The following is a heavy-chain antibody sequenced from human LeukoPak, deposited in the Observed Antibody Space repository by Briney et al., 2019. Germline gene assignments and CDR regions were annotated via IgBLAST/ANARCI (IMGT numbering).Heavy chain of an antibody. J-gene: IGHJ3*02. CDR3: ARDLTYYYDSSGYDI. Sequence: GGSLRLSCAASGFTFSSYGMHWVRQAPGKGLEWVAVIWYDGSNKYYADSVKGRFTISRDNSKNTLYLQMNSLRAEDTAVYYCARDLTYYYDSSGYDIWGQGTMVTISS. CDR1: GFTFSSYG. CDR2: IWYDGSNK. V-gene: IGHV3-33*01. D-gene: IGHD3-22*01.